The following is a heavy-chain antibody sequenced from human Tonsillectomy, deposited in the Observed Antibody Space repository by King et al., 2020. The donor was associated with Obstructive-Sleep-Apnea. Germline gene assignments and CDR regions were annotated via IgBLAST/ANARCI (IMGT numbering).Heavy chain of an antibody. V-gene: IGHV4-34*01. D-gene: IGHD3-22*01. CDR1: GGSFTAYY. Sequence: VQLQQWGAGLLKPSETLSLTCAVYGGSFTAYYWSWIRQPPGKGLEWIGEINHSGNTNYSPSLKSRVTISVDTSKNQLSLELRSVTAADTAVYYCARVPHPSSDSSGHLSYWGQGTLVTVSS. CDR3: ARVPHPSSDSSGHLSY. CDR2: INHSGNT. J-gene: IGHJ4*02.